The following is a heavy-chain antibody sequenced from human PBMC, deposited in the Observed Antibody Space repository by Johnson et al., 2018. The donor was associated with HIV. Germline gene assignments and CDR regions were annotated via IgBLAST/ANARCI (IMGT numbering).Heavy chain of an antibody. J-gene: IGHJ3*02. Sequence: QVQLVESGGGVVQPGGSLRLSCAASGFTFSSYGMHWVRQAPGKGLEWVAVISYDGSNKYYADYVKARFTISRDNSKNTLYLQMNSLRAEDTAGYYCARDILEYSSSVPDAFDIWGQGTMVTVSS. CDR2: ISYDGSNK. V-gene: IGHV3-30*19. CDR3: ARDILEYSSSVPDAFDI. CDR1: GFTFSSYG. D-gene: IGHD6-6*01.